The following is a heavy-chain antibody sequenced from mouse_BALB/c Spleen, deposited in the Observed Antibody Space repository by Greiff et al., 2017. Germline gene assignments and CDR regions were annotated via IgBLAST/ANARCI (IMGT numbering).Heavy chain of an antibody. Sequence: VQLQQSGPGLVKPSQSLSLTCTVTGYSITSDYAWNWIRQFPGNKLEWMGYISYSGSTSYNPSLKSRVSITRDTSKNQFFLQLNSVTTEDTATYYCARGELDFDYWGQGTTRTVSS. J-gene: IGHJ2*01. CDR2: ISYSGST. CDR3: ARGELDFDY. CDR1: GYSITSDYA. V-gene: IGHV3-2*02. D-gene: IGHD3-3*01.